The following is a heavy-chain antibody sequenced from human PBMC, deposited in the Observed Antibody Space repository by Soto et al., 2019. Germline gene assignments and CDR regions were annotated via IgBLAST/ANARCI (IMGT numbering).Heavy chain of an antibody. V-gene: IGHV3-53*01. Sequence: XGSLRLSCSASGFTVSSNYLSWVRQAPGKGLEWVSVIFSADNTHYADSVKGRFTISRDNSKNTVFLQMNSLRAEDTAVYYCAITGAGYYIVWGQGTPVTVSS. D-gene: IGHD3-3*01. J-gene: IGHJ4*02. CDR3: AITGAGYYIV. CDR2: IFSADNT. CDR1: GFTVSSNY.